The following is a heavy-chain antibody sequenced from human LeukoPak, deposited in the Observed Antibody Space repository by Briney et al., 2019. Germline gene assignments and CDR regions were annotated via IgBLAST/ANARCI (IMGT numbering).Heavy chain of an antibody. CDR2: ISWDGGST. V-gene: IGHV3-43D*03. Sequence: GGSLRLSCAASGFTFDDYAMHWVRQAPGKGLEWVSLISWDGGSTYYADSVKGRFTISRDNSKNSLYLQMNSLRAEDTALYYCAKSGRTSPYYYYYYMDVWGKGTTVTVSS. J-gene: IGHJ6*03. D-gene: IGHD2-2*01. CDR1: GFTFDDYA. CDR3: AKSGRTSPYYYYYYMDV.